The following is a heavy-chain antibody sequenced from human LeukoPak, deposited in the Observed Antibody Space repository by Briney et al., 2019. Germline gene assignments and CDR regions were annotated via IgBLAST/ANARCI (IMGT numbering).Heavy chain of an antibody. CDR2: INPNSGGT. D-gene: IGHD6-6*01. J-gene: IGHJ5*02. V-gene: IGHV1-2*02. CDR3: ARGEYSSSSAWFDP. Sequence: ASVKVSCKASGYTFTGYYMHWVRQAPGQGLEWMGWINPNSGGTNYAQKFQGRVTMTRDTSISTAYMELSRLRSDDTAVYYCARGEYSSSSAWFDPWGQGTLVTVSS. CDR1: GYTFTGYY.